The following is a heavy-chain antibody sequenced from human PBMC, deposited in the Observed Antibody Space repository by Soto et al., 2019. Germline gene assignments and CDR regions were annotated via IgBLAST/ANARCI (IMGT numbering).Heavy chain of an antibody. J-gene: IGHJ4*02. D-gene: IGHD3-10*01. Sequence: EVQLVESGGGLVQPGGSLRLSCAASGFSFSNYWIHWVRQDPGKGLVWVSRVDSDVTTTNYADSVKGRFTISRDNARNTVYLQMNSLRAEDTAIYYCARGAFRAYYFDYWGLGTLVTVSS. CDR1: GFSFSNYW. V-gene: IGHV3-74*01. CDR3: ARGAFRAYYFDY. CDR2: VDSDVTTT.